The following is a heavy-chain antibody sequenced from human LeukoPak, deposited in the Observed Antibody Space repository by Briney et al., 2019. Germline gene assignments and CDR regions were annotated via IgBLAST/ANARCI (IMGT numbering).Heavy chain of an antibody. V-gene: IGHV1-46*01. Sequence: ASVKVSCKASGYTFTSYYMHWVRQAPGQGLEWMGIINPSGGSTSYAQKFQGRVTMTRDTSTSTVYMELSSLRSEDTAVYYCARIYDFWSGYPYWYFDLWGRGTLVTVSS. CDR1: GYTFTSYY. CDR3: ARIYDFWSGYPYWYFDL. J-gene: IGHJ2*01. CDR2: INPSGGST. D-gene: IGHD3-3*01.